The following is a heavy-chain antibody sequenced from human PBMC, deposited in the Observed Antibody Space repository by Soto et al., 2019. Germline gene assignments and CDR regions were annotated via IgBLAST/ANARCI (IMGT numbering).Heavy chain of an antibody. Sequence: QVQLQQWGAGLLKPSETLSLTCAVYGGSFSGYYWSWIRQPPGKGLEWIGEINHSGSTNYTPSLKRRVTISVDTSKNQFALKLSSVTAADTAVYYCARVGCSSTSCYAQGDYWGRGTLVTDSS. CDR3: ARVGCSSTSCYAQGDY. J-gene: IGHJ4*02. V-gene: IGHV4-34*01. CDR1: GGSFSGYY. CDR2: INHSGST. D-gene: IGHD2-2*01.